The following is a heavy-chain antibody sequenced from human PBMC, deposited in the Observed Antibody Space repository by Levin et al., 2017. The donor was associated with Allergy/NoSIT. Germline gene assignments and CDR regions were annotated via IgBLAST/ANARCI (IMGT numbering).Heavy chain of an antibody. J-gene: IGHJ4*02. CDR1: GFTFSSYG. CDR2: IWYDGSYK. V-gene: IGHV3-33*01. Sequence: GGSLRLSCAASGFTFSSYGMHWVRQAPGKGLEWVAVIWYDGSYKYYADSVKGRFTISRDSSKNTLYPQMNSLRAEDTAVYYCARGRNGYYYDYWGQGTLVTVSS. D-gene: IGHD3-3*01. CDR3: ARGRNGYYYDY.